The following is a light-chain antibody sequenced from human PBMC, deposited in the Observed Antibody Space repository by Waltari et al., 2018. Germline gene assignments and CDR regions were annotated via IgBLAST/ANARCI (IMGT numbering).Light chain of an antibody. J-gene: IGKJ1*01. Sequence: IVMTQSPASLSLSPGERASLSCRASQSISTNLAWYQQIPGQAPRLIIYGAYTRATGIPARFSGSVSGSEFTLTISSLQSEDFGVYYCQQYNDWPPWTFGQGTKVEIK. CDR3: QQYNDWPPWT. V-gene: IGKV3-15*01. CDR1: QSISTN. CDR2: GAY.